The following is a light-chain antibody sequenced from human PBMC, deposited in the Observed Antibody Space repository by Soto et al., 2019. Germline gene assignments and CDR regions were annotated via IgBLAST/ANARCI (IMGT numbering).Light chain of an antibody. Sequence: EIVLTQSPGTLSLSPGERATLSCRASQSVGGSYLAWFQQKPGQAPRLLIYVASTRATGVPDRFSGSGSATDFYLTSNRLEPEDFAVYYCQHYGSSPWTFGQGTKVEIK. V-gene: IGKV3-20*01. J-gene: IGKJ1*01. CDR1: QSVGGSY. CDR3: QHYGSSPWT. CDR2: VAS.